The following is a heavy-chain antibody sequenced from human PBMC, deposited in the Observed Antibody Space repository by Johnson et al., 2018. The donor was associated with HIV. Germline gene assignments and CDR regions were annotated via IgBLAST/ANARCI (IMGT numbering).Heavy chain of an antibody. Sequence: VQLVESGGGCAKPGGSLRLSCAVSGFTFDDYGMSWVRQAPGKGLEWVSGINWNGGSTGYADSVKGRFTISRDNAKNSLYLQMNSLRAEDTAVYYCARDRSGTNWGLSPDAFDIWGQGTMVTVSS. CDR2: INWNGGST. CDR3: ARDRSGTNWGLSPDAFDI. J-gene: IGHJ3*02. CDR1: GFTFDDYG. V-gene: IGHV3-20*04. D-gene: IGHD7-27*01.